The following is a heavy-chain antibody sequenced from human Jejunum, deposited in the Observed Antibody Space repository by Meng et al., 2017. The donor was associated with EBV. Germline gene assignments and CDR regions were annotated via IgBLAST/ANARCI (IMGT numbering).Heavy chain of an antibody. CDR1: GFTSTYA. CDR3: AKAPSYDILTGYYDYFDY. V-gene: IGHV3-23*04. CDR2: ISGSGGST. Sequence: EVHLVESGGGLVQPGGSLRLSCAASGFTSTYAMSWVRQAPGKGLEWVSAISGSGGSTYYADSVKGRFTISRDNSEKTLYLQMNSLRAADTAVYYCAKAPSYDILTGYYDYFDYWGQGTLVTVSS. J-gene: IGHJ4*02. D-gene: IGHD3-9*01.